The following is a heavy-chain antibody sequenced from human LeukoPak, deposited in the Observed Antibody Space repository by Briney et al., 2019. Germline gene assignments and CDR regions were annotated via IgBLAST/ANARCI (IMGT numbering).Heavy chain of an antibody. CDR3: ASRGGSGWYEAWFDP. J-gene: IGHJ5*02. CDR1: GGTFSSYA. D-gene: IGHD6-19*01. V-gene: IGHV1-69*05. Sequence: SVKVSCKASGGTFSSYAISWVRQAPGQGLEWMGGIIPIFGTANYAQKFQGRVTITTDESTSTAYMELSSLRSEDTAVYYCASRGGSGWYEAWFDPWGQGTLVTVSS. CDR2: IIPIFGTA.